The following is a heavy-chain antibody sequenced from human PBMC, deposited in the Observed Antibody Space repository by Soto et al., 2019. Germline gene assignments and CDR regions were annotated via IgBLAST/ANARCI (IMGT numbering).Heavy chain of an antibody. V-gene: IGHV3-21*01. CDR2: ISSSSIYI. CDR1: GFTFSSYS. J-gene: IGHJ6*02. Sequence: GGSLRLSCAASGFTFSSYSMNWVRQAPGKGLEWVSSISSSSIYIYYADSVKGRFTISRDNAKNSLYLQMNSLRADDTAVYYCARVSTAYYYGMDVWGQGTTVTVSS. CDR3: ARVSTAYYYGMDV.